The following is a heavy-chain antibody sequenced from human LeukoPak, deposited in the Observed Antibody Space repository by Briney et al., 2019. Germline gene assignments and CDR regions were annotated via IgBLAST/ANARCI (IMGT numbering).Heavy chain of an antibody. V-gene: IGHV3-7*01. CDR1: GFTFNKYW. Sequence: GGSLRLSCAASGFTFNKYWMSWVRQAPGKGLEWVANIKEDGSEKNSVDSVKGRFTISRDNAKNSLYLQMNSLRAEDTAVYYCAREGGGYCSGGSCYGFDNWGQGTLVTVSS. D-gene: IGHD2-15*01. CDR2: IKEDGSEK. J-gene: IGHJ4*02. CDR3: AREGGGYCSGGSCYGFDN.